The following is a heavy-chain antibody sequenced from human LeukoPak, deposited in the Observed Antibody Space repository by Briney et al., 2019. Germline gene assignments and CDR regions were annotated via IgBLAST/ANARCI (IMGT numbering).Heavy chain of an antibody. J-gene: IGHJ6*03. V-gene: IGHV3-21*01. CDR2: ISSSSIYI. D-gene: IGHD1-14*01. CDR3: ARAEPGKSYYMDV. CDR1: GFTFSSYG. Sequence: GGSLRLSCAASGFTFSSYGMNWVRQAPGKGLGWVSSISSSSIYIYYADLVQGRFTISRDNAQNSLYLQMNSLRAEDTAMYYCARAEPGKSYYMDVWGKGTTVTVSS.